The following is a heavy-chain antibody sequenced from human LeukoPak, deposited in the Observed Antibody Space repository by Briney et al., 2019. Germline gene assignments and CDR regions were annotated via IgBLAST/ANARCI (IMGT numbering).Heavy chain of an antibody. J-gene: IGHJ4*02. CDR2: ISGSGGST. CDR1: GFTFSSYA. CDR3: AKILXGXGYXGSGSSIGGLDY. Sequence: GGSLRLSCAASGFTFSSYAMSWVRQAPGKGLEWVSAISGSGGSTYYADSVKGRFTISRDNSKNTLYLQMNSLRAEDTAVYYCAKILXGXGYXGSGSSIGGLDYWGQGTLVTVSS. V-gene: IGHV3-23*01. D-gene: IGHD3-10*01.